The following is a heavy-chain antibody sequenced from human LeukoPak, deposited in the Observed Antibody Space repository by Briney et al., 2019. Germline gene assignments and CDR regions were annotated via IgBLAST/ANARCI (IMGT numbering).Heavy chain of an antibody. CDR1: GGSISSYY. CDR3: ARTTVTTKYYYMDV. D-gene: IGHD4-11*01. V-gene: IGHV4-59*01. Sequence: PSETLSLTCTVSGGSISSYYWSWIRQPPGKGLEWIGYIYYSGSTNYNPSLKSRVTISVDTSKNQFSLKLSSVTAADTAVYYCARTTVTTKYYYMDVWGKGTTVTVSS. CDR2: IYYSGST. J-gene: IGHJ6*03.